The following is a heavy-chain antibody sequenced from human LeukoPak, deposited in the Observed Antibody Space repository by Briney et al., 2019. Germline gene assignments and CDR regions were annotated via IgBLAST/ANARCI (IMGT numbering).Heavy chain of an antibody. V-gene: IGHV4-59*08. J-gene: IGHJ4*01. CDR2: IYYSGST. CDR3: ARPPTFFDY. CDR1: GGSISPYF. Sequence: PSETLSLTCTVSGGSISPYFWSWIRQPPGKGLEWIGYIYYSGSTNYNPSLKSRVTISVDTSKNQFSLKLSSVTAADTAVYYCARPPTFFDYWGPGTLVTVSS.